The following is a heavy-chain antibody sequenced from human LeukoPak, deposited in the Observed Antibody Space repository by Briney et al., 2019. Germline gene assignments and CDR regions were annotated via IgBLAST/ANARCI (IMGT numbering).Heavy chain of an antibody. Sequence: ASVKVSCKASGYTFTGYYMHWVRQAPGQGLEWMGWINPNSGGTNYAQKFQGRVTMTRDTSISTSYLELSRLRSDDPAVYYCETSIAVGGSRDYMDVWGKGNTVTMSS. CDR3: ETSIAVGGSRDYMDV. CDR1: GYTFTGYY. CDR2: INPNSGGT. V-gene: IGHV1-2*02. D-gene: IGHD6-19*01. J-gene: IGHJ6*03.